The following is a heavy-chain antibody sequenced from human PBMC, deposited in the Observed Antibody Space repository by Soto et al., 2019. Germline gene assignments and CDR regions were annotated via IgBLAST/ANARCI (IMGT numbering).Heavy chain of an antibody. CDR2: INAGNGNT. J-gene: IGHJ4*02. CDR3: ARAVAAADS. V-gene: IGHV1-3*05. CDR1: GYTFTSYA. Sequence: QVQIVQSGAEEKKPGASVKVSCEASGYTFTSYAMHWVRQAPGQRLEWMGWINAGNGNTKYSQKFQGRVTITRDTSAITAYMELSRLTSADTAVYYCARAVAAADSWGQGTLVTVSS. D-gene: IGHD2-2*01.